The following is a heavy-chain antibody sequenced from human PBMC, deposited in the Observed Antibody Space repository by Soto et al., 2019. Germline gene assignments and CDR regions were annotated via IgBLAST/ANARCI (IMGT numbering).Heavy chain of an antibody. D-gene: IGHD3-3*01. V-gene: IGHV1-69*13. CDR1: GGTFSSYA. J-gene: IGHJ6*02. CDR2: IIPIFGTA. CDR3: ASNFWSGYYLPGDYYYYGMDV. Sequence: SVKVSCKASGGTFSSYAISWVRQAPGQGLEWMGGIIPIFGTANYAQKFQGRVTITADESTSTAYMELSSLRSEDTAVYYCASNFWSGYYLPGDYYYYGMDVWGQGTTVTVSS.